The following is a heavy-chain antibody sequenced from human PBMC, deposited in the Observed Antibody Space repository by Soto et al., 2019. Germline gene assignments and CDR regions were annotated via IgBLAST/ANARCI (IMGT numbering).Heavy chain of an antibody. Sequence: QITLKESGPTLVKPTQTLTLTCTFSGFSLSSTRMAVGWIRQPPGKALEWLELIYWDDDKRYSPFLKSRLTITKDTSKNQVVRTMSNMDPVDTARYYCAQIVVAGLGYYFDYWGQGTLVTVSS. CDR1: GFSLSSTRMA. CDR2: IYWDDDK. D-gene: IGHD6-19*01. J-gene: IGHJ4*02. CDR3: AQIVVAGLGYYFDY. V-gene: IGHV2-5*02.